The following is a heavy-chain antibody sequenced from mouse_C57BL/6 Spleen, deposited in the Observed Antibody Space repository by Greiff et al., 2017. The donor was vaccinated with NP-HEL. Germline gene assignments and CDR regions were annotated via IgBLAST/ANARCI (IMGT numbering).Heavy chain of an antibody. Sequence: QVQLKQSGAELVRPGASVKLSCKASGYTFTDYYINWVKQRPGQGLEWIARIYPGSGNTYYNEKFKGKATLTAEKSSSTAYMQLSSLTSEDSAVYFCARCRNSPFDYWGQGTTLTVSS. D-gene: IGHD2-1*01. CDR2: IYPGSGNT. CDR1: GYTFTDYY. V-gene: IGHV1-76*01. J-gene: IGHJ2*01. CDR3: ARCRNSPFDY.